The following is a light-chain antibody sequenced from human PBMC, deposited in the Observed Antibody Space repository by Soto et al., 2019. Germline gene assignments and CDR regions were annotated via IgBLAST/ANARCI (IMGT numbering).Light chain of an antibody. Sequence: DIQMTQSPSTLSASVGDRVTITCRASQSVSTWLAWYQQKPGKVPKLLIYKAYSLESGVPSRCRGSGSGTEFTLTISSLQPDDFATYYCQQYNSNPLTFGGGTKVEIK. CDR3: QQYNSNPLT. CDR1: QSVSTW. CDR2: KAY. J-gene: IGKJ4*01. V-gene: IGKV1-5*03.